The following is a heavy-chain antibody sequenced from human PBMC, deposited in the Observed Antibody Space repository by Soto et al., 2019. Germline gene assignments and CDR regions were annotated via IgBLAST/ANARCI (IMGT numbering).Heavy chain of an antibody. CDR1: GVTFSSYA. Sequence: QVQLVQSGAEVKKPGSSVKVSCKASGVTFSSYAISWVRQAPGQGLEWMGGIIPIFGKANYAQKFQGRVTISGDESRSTGYMELSSLRSEDTAVYYWARGARYYYDSSGNYYWGQGALVTVSS. V-gene: IGHV1-69*01. CDR2: IIPIFGKA. J-gene: IGHJ4*02. D-gene: IGHD3-22*01. CDR3: ARGARYYYDSSGNYY.